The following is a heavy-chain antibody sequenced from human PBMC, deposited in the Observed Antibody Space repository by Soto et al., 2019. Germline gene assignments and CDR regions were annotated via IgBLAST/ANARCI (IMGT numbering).Heavy chain of an antibody. CDR2: IIPIFGTA. CDR3: ATVDTAMVWRY. CDR1: GGTFSSYA. D-gene: IGHD5-18*01. J-gene: IGHJ4*02. V-gene: IGHV1-69*13. Sequence: ASVKVSCKASGGTFSSYAISWVRQAPGQGLEWMGGIIPIFGTANYAQKFQGRVTITAGESTSTAYMELSSLRSEDTAVYYCATVDTAMVWRYWGQGTLVTVSS.